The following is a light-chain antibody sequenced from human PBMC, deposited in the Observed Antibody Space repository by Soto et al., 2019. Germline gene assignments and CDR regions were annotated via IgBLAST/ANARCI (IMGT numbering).Light chain of an antibody. V-gene: IGKV1-8*01. CDR2: AAS. CDR3: QQYYSYPIT. J-gene: IGKJ5*01. Sequence: IQMTQSPSSVSASVGDRVTITFRASQGISSYLAWYQQKPGKAPKLLIYAASTLQSGVPSRFSGSGSGTDFTLTISCLQSEDFATYYCQQYYSYPITFGQGTRLEIK. CDR1: QGISSY.